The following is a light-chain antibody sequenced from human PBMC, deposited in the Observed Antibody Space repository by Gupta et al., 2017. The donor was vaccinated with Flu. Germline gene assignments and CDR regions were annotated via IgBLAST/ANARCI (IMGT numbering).Light chain of an antibody. CDR1: QSRLNTNGYNY. CDR3: NQQLHTPST. CDR2: LGS. J-gene: IGKJ1*01. V-gene: IGKV2-28*01. Sequence: DTVMTQSPLSLSVTPGEPASIYCRSSQSRLNTNGYNYLDWYLQKPGQAPQLLIYLGSKRAYGVPDRFSGGGYGTNFTLKIRRGEAEDVGIYYCNQQLHTPSTFGQGTNVEVK.